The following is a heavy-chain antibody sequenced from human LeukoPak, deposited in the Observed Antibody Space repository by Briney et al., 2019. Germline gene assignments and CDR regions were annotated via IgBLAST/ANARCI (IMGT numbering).Heavy chain of an antibody. Sequence: GVSLKISCNVSGHDFTNYWISWVRQKPGQGLEWMGRFAPRDSYISYSPSFQDFVFISGVQATNTAYLQWSSLKASDTAMYFCAGHLNRGFPGGADTWGQGALVIVSS. D-gene: IGHD3-10*01. CDR2: FAPRDSYI. CDR1: GHDFTNYW. J-gene: IGHJ5*02. CDR3: AGHLNRGFPGGADT. V-gene: IGHV5-10-1*01.